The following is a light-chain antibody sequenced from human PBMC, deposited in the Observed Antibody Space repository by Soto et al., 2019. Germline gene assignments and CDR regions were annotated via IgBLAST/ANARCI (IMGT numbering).Light chain of an antibody. V-gene: IGKV1-17*01. CDR1: QDISNY. CDR3: LQHNSYPLT. CDR2: GAS. Sequence: DIQMTQSPSSLSASVGDRVTITCQASQDISNYLNWYQQKPGKAPTRLIYGASSLQSGVPSRFSGSGYGTEFTLTISSLQPEDFATYFCLQHNSYPLTFGGGTKVDIK. J-gene: IGKJ4*01.